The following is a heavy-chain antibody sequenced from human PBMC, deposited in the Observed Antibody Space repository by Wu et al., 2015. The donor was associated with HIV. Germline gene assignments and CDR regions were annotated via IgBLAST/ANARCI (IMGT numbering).Heavy chain of an antibody. D-gene: IGHD1-26*01. V-gene: IGHV1-69*13. CDR2: IISVFGTT. CDR3: ARDRSYSGTYEYYFDY. CDR1: GGTFSSYA. J-gene: IGHJ4*02. Sequence: QVQLVQSGAEVKKPGSSVKVSCKVSGGTFSSYAINWVRQAPGQGLEWMGRIISVFGTTNYAQKFQGRVTITADQSTSTAYMELSSLRSDDTAVYYCARDRSYSGTYEYYFDYWGQGTLVTVSS.